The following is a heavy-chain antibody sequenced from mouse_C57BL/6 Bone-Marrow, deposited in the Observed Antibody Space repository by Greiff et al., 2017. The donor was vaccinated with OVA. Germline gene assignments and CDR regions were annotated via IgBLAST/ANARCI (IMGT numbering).Heavy chain of an antibody. CDR1: GYSITSGYD. CDR3: ARAYDYPYAMDY. J-gene: IGHJ4*01. D-gene: IGHD2-4*01. V-gene: IGHV3-1*01. Sequence: VQLKQSGPGLVKPSQSLSLTCTVTGYSITSGYDWHWIRHFPGNKLEWMGYISYSGSTNYNPSLKSRISITHDTSKNHFFLKLNSVTTEDTATYYCARAYDYPYAMDYWGQGTSVTVSS. CDR2: ISYSGST.